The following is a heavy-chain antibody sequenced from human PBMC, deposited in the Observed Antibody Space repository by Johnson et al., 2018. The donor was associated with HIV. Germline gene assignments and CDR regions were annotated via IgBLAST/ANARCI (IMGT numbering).Heavy chain of an antibody. D-gene: IGHD3-22*01. CDR3: ARGPIITMIVVPAPGWVHI. J-gene: IGHJ3*02. V-gene: IGHV3-23*04. CDR2: ISGSGGST. CDR1: GFTFSNAW. Sequence: VQLVESGGGLVKPGGSLRLSCVASGFTFSNAWMSWVRQAPGKGLEWVSAISGSGGSTYYADSVKGRFTISRDNAKTTLYLQMNSLRAEDTAVYYCARGPIITMIVVPAPGWVHIWGQGTMVTVSS.